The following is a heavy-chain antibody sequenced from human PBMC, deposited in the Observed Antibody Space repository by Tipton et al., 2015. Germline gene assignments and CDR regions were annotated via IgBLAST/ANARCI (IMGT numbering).Heavy chain of an antibody. CDR1: GFTFDDYA. CDR3: AKVYGDYFFYYFDY. D-gene: IGHD4-17*01. CDR2: ISWNSGTI. V-gene: IGHV3-9*01. J-gene: IGHJ4*02. Sequence: SLRLSCAASGFTFDDYAMHWVRQAPGKGLEWVSGISWNSGTIAYADSVKGRFTISRDNAKNSLYLQMNSLRAEDTALYYCAKVYGDYFFYYFDYWGQGTLVTVSS.